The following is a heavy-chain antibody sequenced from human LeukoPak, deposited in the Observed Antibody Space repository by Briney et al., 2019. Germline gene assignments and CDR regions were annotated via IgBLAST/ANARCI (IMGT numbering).Heavy chain of an antibody. CDR3: ARDQSVIAGSDYMDV. D-gene: IGHD3-22*01. V-gene: IGHV3-9*01. Sequence: PGRSLRLSCAASGFTFDDYAMHWVRQAPGKGLEWVSGISWNSGSIGYADPVKGRFTISRDNAKNSLYLQMNSLRAEDTAVYYCARDQSVIAGSDYMDVWGKGTTVTVSS. CDR1: GFTFDDYA. CDR2: ISWNSGSI. J-gene: IGHJ6*03.